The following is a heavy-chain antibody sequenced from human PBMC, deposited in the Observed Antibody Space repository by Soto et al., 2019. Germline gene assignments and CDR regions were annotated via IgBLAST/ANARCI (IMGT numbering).Heavy chain of an antibody. CDR2: ISYDGSNK. J-gene: IGHJ6*02. CDR1: GCTFSSYG. Sequence: SGESLRLSCAASGCTFSSYGMHWVRQAPGKGLEWVAVISYDGSNKYYADSVKGRFTISRDNSKNTLYLQMNSLRAEDTAVYYCAKYLGGYDFWSGPSLIYYYGMDVWGQGTTVTVSS. V-gene: IGHV3-30*18. D-gene: IGHD3-3*01. CDR3: AKYLGGYDFWSGPSLIYYYGMDV.